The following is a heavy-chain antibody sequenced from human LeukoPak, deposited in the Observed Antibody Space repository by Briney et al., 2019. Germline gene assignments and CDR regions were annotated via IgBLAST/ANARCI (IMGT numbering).Heavy chain of an antibody. V-gene: IGHV4-34*01. D-gene: IGHD1-26*01. Sequence: EASETLSLTCAVYGGSFSGYYWSWIRQPPGKGLEWIGEIYHSGSTNYNPSLKSRVTISVDKSKNQFSLKLSSVTAADTAVYYCAREGGNFDYWGQGTLVTVSS. CDR1: GGSFSGYY. J-gene: IGHJ4*02. CDR3: AREGGNFDY. CDR2: IYHSGST.